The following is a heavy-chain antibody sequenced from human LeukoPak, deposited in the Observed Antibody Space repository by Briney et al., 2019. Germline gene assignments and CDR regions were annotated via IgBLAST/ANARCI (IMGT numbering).Heavy chain of an antibody. V-gene: IGHV4-34*01. CDR3: ARINRSPYSSGWNPGGAFDI. CDR2: INHSGST. J-gene: IGHJ3*02. Sequence: SETLSLTCAVYGGSFSGYYWSWIRQPPGKGLEWIGEINHSGSTNYNPSLKSRVTISVDTSKNQFSLKLSSVTAADTAVYYCARINRSPYSSGWNPGGAFDIWGQGTMVTVSS. CDR1: GGSFSGYY. D-gene: IGHD6-19*01.